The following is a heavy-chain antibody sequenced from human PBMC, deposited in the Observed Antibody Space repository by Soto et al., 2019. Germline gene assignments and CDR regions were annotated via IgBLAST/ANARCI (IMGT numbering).Heavy chain of an antibody. CDR2: IWSDGSNK. D-gene: IGHD3-10*01. V-gene: IGHV3-33*01. CDR3: ARDVLVRGIKYHAMDV. J-gene: IGHJ6*02. Sequence: QVQLVESGGGVVQPGRSLSLSCAASGFTFSSYGIHWVRQAPGKGLEWVAVIWSDGSNKYYADSVKGRFTISRDNTKNTRDLQMNSLRAEDTAVYYCARDVLVRGIKYHAMDVWGQGTTVTVSS. CDR1: GFTFSSYG.